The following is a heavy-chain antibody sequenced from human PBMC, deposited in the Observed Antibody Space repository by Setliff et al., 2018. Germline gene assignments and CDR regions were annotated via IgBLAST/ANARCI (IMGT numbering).Heavy chain of an antibody. CDR2: IYSSGSI. CDR3: ARAPDSGTYYNLYPYYNDV. D-gene: IGHD1-26*01. Sequence: TLSLTCTVSGDSISGDYWSWIRQPPGKGLEWIGNIYSSGSIKYNPSLGSRVTISVDTVKNQFSLRLSSLTAADTAVYYCARAPDSGTYYNLYPYYNDVWGKGTTVTVSS. V-gene: IGHV4-59*08. J-gene: IGHJ6*03. CDR1: GDSISGDY.